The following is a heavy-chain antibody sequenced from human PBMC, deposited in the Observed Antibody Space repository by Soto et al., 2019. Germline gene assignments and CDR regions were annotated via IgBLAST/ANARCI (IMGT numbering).Heavy chain of an antibody. CDR1: GYIFTNYY. CDR2: INPSGGST. Sequence: VASVKVSCKASGYIFTNYYMHWVRQAPGQGLEWMGIINPSGGSTSYVQKFQGRVTMTRDTSTSTVYMELSSLRSEDTAVYYCARAASIAAAGTGLIDYWGQGTLVTVSS. V-gene: IGHV1-46*03. D-gene: IGHD6-13*01. J-gene: IGHJ4*02. CDR3: ARAASIAAAGTGLIDY.